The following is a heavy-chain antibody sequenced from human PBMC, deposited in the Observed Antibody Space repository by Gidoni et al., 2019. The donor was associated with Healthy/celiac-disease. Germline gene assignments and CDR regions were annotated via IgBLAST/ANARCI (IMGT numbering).Heavy chain of an antibody. J-gene: IGHJ6*03. V-gene: IGHV3-21*01. CDR1: GFSFSRYS. D-gene: IGHD1-1*01. CDR2: ISSSSSYI. CDR3: ARDLSRNHYYYYYYYMDV. Sequence: EVQLVESGGGLVKPGGSLRLSWAAPGFSFSRYSMNWVRQAPGKGLEWVSSISSSSSYIYYADSVKGRFTISRDNAKNSLYLQMNSLRAEDTAVYYCARDLSRNHYYYYYYYMDVWGKGTTVTVSS.